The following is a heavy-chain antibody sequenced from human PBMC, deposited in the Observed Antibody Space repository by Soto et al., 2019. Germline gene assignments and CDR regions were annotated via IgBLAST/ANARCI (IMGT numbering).Heavy chain of an antibody. V-gene: IGHV1-18*01. CDR2: ISAYNGNT. CDR3: ARDPLWFGELLQETDY. CDR1: GYTFTSYG. D-gene: IGHD3-10*01. J-gene: IGHJ4*02. Sequence: QVQLVQSGAEVKKPGASVKVSCKASGYTFTSYGISWVRQAPGQGLEWMGWISAYNGNTTYAQQRQGRVTMTTVTSTSTAYMELRSLRSDDTAVYYCARDPLWFGELLQETDYWGQGTLVTVSS.